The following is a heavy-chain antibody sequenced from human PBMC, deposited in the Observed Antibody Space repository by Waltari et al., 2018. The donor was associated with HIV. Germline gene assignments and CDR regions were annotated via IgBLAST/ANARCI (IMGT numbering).Heavy chain of an antibody. Sequence: EVKLVQSGGGLVQPGGSLRLSCTASGVTFRGHAMSWVRQTPGKGLQWVPTISGSGSHTYYADSAKGRFTISRDNSENTLFLQMTRLRVEDTARYFCAKDFDTSGLPYVVIDSWGQGTLVTVSS. J-gene: IGHJ4*02. CDR2: ISGSGSHT. V-gene: IGHV3-23*04. D-gene: IGHD3-22*01. CDR1: GVTFRGHA. CDR3: AKDFDTSGLPYVVIDS.